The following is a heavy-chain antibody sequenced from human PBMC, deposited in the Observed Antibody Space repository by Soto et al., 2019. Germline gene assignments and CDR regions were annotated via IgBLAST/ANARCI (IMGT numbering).Heavy chain of an antibody. CDR1: GFTFSSYS. D-gene: IGHD2-15*01. CDR3: ARDGYFGIVVVVAATGPGAFDI. J-gene: IGHJ3*02. V-gene: IGHV3-48*01. Sequence: LRLSCAASGFTFSSYSMNWVRQAPGKGLEWVSYISSSSSTIYYADSVKGRFTISRDNAKNSLYLQMNSLRAEDTAVYYCARDGYFGIVVVVAATGPGAFDIWGQGTMVTVSS. CDR2: ISSSSSTI.